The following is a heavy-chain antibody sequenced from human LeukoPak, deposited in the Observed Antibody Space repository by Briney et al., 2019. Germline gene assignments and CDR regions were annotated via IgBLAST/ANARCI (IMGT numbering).Heavy chain of an antibody. CDR1: GFTFSSYA. V-gene: IGHV3-15*01. D-gene: IGHD1-26*01. Sequence: GGSLRLSCAASGFTFSSYAMSWVRQAPGKGLEWVGRIKSKTDGGTTDYAAPVKGRFTISRDDSKNTLYLQINSLKTEDTAVYYCTTDLSAGGYGDAFDIWGQGTMVTVSS. CDR3: TTDLSAGGYGDAFDI. J-gene: IGHJ3*02. CDR2: IKSKTDGGTT.